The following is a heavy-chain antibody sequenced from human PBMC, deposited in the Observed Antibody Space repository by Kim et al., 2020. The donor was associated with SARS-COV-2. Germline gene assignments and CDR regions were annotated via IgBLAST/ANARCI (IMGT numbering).Heavy chain of an antibody. CDR1: GYSISSGYY. CDR3: TSKYYYDTSGFYYADW. CDR2: IHHSGST. J-gene: IGHJ1*01. Sequence: SETLSLTCAVSGYSISSGYYWGWIRQPPGKGLEWIGSIHHSGSTYYNPSLKSRVGISIDTSKNHFSLRLNSVTAADTAVYYCTSKYYYDTSGFYYADWWGQGTLVTVSS. V-gene: IGHV4-38-2*01. D-gene: IGHD3-22*01.